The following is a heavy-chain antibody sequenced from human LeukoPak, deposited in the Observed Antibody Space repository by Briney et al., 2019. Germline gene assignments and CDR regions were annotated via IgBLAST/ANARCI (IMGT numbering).Heavy chain of an antibody. V-gene: IGHV3-23*01. CDR3: ARAHRIVVVAAAHPAGY. CDR2: ISRGGSHP. D-gene: IGHD2-15*01. Sequence: GGSLPLSCAASGFTYSCYAMTWLRPPPGKGLEWLSAISRGGSHPYHAPPVKGRFPISRDNFQDPLYFQMYSLRAEATAVYYCARAHRIVVVAAAHPAGYWGRGTPVTVSS. CDR1: GFTYSCYA. J-gene: IGHJ4*02.